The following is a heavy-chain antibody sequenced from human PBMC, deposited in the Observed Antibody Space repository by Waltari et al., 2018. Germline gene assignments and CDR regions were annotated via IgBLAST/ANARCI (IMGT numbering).Heavy chain of an antibody. Sequence: EVQLVESGGALVQPGGSVRLSCAASGFTFSTTWMCWVRQTPGKGLEWVANRKPDGSEKYYVESVKGRFTISRDNAKNSLYLQMNSLRAEDTAVYFCASGGGRPFDYWGQGTLVTVSS. D-gene: IGHD3-16*01. CDR1: GFTFSTTW. J-gene: IGHJ4*02. CDR2: RKPDGSEK. V-gene: IGHV3-7*01. CDR3: ASGGGRPFDY.